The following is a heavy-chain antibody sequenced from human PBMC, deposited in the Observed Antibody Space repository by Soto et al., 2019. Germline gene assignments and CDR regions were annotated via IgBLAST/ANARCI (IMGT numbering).Heavy chain of an antibody. V-gene: IGHV1-69*01. CDR3: ARDPRSITGTTSSEDFQH. J-gene: IGHJ1*01. Sequence: QAQLMQSGAEVKKPGSSVKVSCKASGGTFSGYAINWVRQAPGQGLEWMGGIIPLLGITDYGQKFQGRITIAADESTGTAYMGLRGLRSEDTAVYYCARDPRSITGTTSSEDFQHWGQGTLVSVSS. CDR1: GGTFSGYA. D-gene: IGHD1-20*01. CDR2: IIPLLGIT.